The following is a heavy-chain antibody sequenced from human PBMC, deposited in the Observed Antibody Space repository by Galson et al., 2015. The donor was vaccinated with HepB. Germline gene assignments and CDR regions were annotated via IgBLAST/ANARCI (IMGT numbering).Heavy chain of an antibody. Sequence: SLRLSCAVSGFTFDDYGMSWVRQVPGKGLEWVSGINWNGANTTYTDSVEGRFTISRDNAKNSLYLEMNSLRPEETALYHCARNLRATYSSDWYRFHPWGQGTLVTVSS. J-gene: IGHJ5*02. V-gene: IGHV3-20*01. D-gene: IGHD6-19*01. CDR3: ARNLRATYSSDWYRFHP. CDR2: INWNGANT. CDR1: GFTFDDYG.